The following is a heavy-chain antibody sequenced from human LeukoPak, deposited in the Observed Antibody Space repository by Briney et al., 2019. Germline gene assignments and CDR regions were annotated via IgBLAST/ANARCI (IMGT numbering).Heavy chain of an antibody. V-gene: IGHV3-23*01. Sequence: GGSLRLSCAASGFTFSSYAMSWVRQAPGKGLEWVSTLRGSGGNTYYADSVKGRVTISRDNSKNTLYLQMNSLRAEDTAVYHCAKGSYYYDSADYFDYWGQGILVTVSS. CDR3: AKGSYYYDSADYFDY. D-gene: IGHD3-22*01. J-gene: IGHJ4*02. CDR2: LRGSGGNT. CDR1: GFTFSSYA.